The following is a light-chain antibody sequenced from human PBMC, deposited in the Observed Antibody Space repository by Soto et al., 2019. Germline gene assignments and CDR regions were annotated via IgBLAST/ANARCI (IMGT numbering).Light chain of an antibody. V-gene: IGLV2-11*01. CDR3: CSYTANNILDV. J-gene: IGLJ1*01. CDR1: SSDVGGYNY. Sequence: QSALNQPRSLSGSPGQSVTISCTGTSSDVGGYNYVSWYQQHPGKAPKLMISEVSNRPSGVSDRFSGSKSGNTASLTISGLQAEDEADYFCCSYTANNILDVFGTGTKVTV. CDR2: EVS.